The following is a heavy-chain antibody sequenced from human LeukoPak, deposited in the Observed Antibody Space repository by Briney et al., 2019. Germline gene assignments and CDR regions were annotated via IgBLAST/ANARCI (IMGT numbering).Heavy chain of an antibody. CDR1: GSPFTKYW. D-gene: IGHD2-2*01. V-gene: IGHV5-51*01. Sequence: GESLKISCEGSGSPFTKYWIGWVRQMHGKGLEWMGIIHPGDSHTCYSPSFQGQVTISADKSISMAYLQWSSLKASDTAMYFCARQPGMTAKSWYFDLWGRGTLVTVSS. CDR2: IHPGDSHT. J-gene: IGHJ2*01. CDR3: ARQPGMTAKSWYFDL.